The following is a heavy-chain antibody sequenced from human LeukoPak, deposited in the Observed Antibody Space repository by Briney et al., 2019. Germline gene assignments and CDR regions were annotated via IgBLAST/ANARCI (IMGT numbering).Heavy chain of an antibody. CDR1: GYTFTSYG. CDR3: ARGYCSGGSCYHYFDY. V-gene: IGHV1-18*01. Sequence: ASVKVSCKASGYTFTSYGISWVRQAPGQGLEWMGWISAYNGNTNYAQKLQGRVTMTTDTSTSTAYMELRSLRSADTAVYYCARGYCSGGSCYHYFDYWGQGTLVTVSS. J-gene: IGHJ4*02. CDR2: ISAYNGNT. D-gene: IGHD2-15*01.